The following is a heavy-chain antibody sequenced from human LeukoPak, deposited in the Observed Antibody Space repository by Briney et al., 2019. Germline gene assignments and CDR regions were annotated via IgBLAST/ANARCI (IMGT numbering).Heavy chain of an antibody. CDR2: INPNSGGT. D-gene: IGHD3-3*01. CDR3: ARSYYGFWSGYYSDYYYMDV. CDR1: GYTFTGYY. J-gene: IGHJ6*03. Sequence: ASVKVSCKASGYTFTGYYMHWVRQAPGQGLEWMGWINPNSGGTNYAQKFQGRVTMTRDTSISTAYMELSRLRSDDTAVYYCARSYYGFWSGYYSDYYYMDVWGKGTTVTVSS. V-gene: IGHV1-2*02.